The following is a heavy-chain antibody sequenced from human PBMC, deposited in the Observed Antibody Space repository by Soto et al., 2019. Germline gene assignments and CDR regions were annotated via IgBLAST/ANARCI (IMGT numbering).Heavy chain of an antibody. J-gene: IGHJ5*02. V-gene: IGHV1-18*01. CDR2: ISAYNGNT. D-gene: IGHD6-13*01. Sequence: ASVKVSCKASGYTFTRYGISWVRQAPGQGLEWMGWISAYNGNTNYAQKLQGRVTMTTDTSTSTAYMELRSLRSDDTAVYYCARGAPYSSSSDWFDPWGQGTLVTVSS. CDR1: GYTFTRYG. CDR3: ARGAPYSSSSDWFDP.